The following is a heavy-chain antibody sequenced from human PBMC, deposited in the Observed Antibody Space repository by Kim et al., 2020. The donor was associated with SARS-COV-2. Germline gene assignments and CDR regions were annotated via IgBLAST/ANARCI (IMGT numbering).Heavy chain of an antibody. CDR2: ISSSGSTI. CDR1: GFTFSSYE. Sequence: GGSLRLSCAASGFTFSSYEMNWVRQAPGKGLEWVSYISSSGSTIYYADSVKGRFTISRDNAKNSLYLQMNSLRAEDTAVYYCANLAYYYGMDVWGQGTTVTVSS. J-gene: IGHJ6*02. V-gene: IGHV3-48*03. CDR3: ANLAYYYGMDV.